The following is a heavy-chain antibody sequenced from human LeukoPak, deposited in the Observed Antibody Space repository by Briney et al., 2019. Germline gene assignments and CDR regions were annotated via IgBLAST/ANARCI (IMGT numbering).Heavy chain of an antibody. D-gene: IGHD1-26*01. J-gene: IGHJ6*03. Sequence: SETLSLTCTVSGGSISSSSYYWGWIRQPPGKGLEWIGSIYYSGSTYYNPSLKSRVTISVDTSKNQFSLELSSVTAADTAVYYCARPGGIEDYYYYMDVWGKGTTVTVSS. CDR1: GGSISSSSYY. CDR2: IYYSGST. CDR3: ARPGGIEDYYYYMDV. V-gene: IGHV4-39*01.